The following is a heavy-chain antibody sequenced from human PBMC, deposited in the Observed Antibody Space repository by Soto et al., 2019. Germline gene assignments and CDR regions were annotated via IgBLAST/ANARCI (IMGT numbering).Heavy chain of an antibody. Sequence: HPGGSLRLSCAASGFTFSSYALSWVRQAPGKGLEWVSAISGSGGSTYYADSVKGRFTISRGNSKNTLYLQMNSLRAEDTAVYYCARTRPPAASYRDYGLYVWGQGTRVTVSS. V-gene: IGHV3-23*01. D-gene: IGHD1-26*01. CDR2: ISGSGGST. CDR1: GFTFSSYA. J-gene: IGHJ6*02. CDR3: ARTRPPAASYRDYGLYV.